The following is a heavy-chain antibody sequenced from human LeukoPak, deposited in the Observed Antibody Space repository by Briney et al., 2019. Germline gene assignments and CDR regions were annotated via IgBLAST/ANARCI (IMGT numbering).Heavy chain of an antibody. CDR3: AREVGGYSYGCVPDY. Sequence: SETLSLTCAVYGGSFSGYYWSWIRQPPGKGLEWIGEINHSGSTNYNPSLKSRVTISVDTSKNQFSLKLSSVTAADTAVYYCAREVGGYSYGCVPDYWGQGTLVTVSS. CDR1: GGSFSGYY. J-gene: IGHJ4*02. CDR2: INHSGST. D-gene: IGHD5-18*01. V-gene: IGHV4-34*01.